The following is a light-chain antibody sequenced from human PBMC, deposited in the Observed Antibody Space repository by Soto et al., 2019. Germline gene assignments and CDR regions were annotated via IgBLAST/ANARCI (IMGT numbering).Light chain of an antibody. CDR3: QQYGSSPWT. J-gene: IGKJ1*01. CDR2: GAS. CDR1: QSVSSNY. Sequence: EVVLTQSPGTLSLSPGERATLSCRASQSVSSNYLAWCQQKPGQAPRLPIYGASSRATGIPDRFSGSGSGTDFTLTISRLEPEDFAVYYCQQYGSSPWTFGQGTKVEIK. V-gene: IGKV3-20*01.